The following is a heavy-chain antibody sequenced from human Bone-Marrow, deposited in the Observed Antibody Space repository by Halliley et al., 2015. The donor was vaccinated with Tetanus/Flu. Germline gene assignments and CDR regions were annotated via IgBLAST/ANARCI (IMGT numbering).Heavy chain of an antibody. Sequence: TLSLTCTVSGGSIESGGFYWGWVRQPPGKGLEWIGFVYYTGNTYHNPSLKSLVTISVDTSKNRFSLKLTSGTAADTAVYYCARGNYYYGSGALFDYWGQGTLVTVSS. CDR2: VYYTGNT. V-gene: IGHV4-31*01. J-gene: IGHJ4*02. D-gene: IGHD3-10*01. CDR3: ARGNYYYGSGALFDY. CDR1: GGSIESGGFY.